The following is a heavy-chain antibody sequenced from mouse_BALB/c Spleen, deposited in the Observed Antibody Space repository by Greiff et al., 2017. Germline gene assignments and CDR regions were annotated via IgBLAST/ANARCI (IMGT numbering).Heavy chain of an antibody. CDR2: INPSNSGT. Sequence: QVQLQQSGAELVKPGASVKLSCKASGYTFTSYYMYWVKQRPGQGLEWIGEINPSNSGTNFNEKFKSKATLTVDKSSSTAYMQLSSLTSEDSAVYYCTRHYFDYWGQGTTLTVSS. J-gene: IGHJ2*01. CDR3: TRHYFDY. V-gene: IGHV1S81*02. CDR1: GYTFTSYY.